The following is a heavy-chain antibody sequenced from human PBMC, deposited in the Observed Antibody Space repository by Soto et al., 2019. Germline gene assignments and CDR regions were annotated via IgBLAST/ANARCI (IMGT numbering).Heavy chain of an antibody. CDR3: ARGPQWLRSDNWFDP. CDR2: THYSGTS. D-gene: IGHD6-19*01. Sequence: QVQLQESGPGLVKPSETLSLTCTVSGCSVSGYYWSWIRQPPGKGLEWIGNTHYSGTSTYNPSLKSRVTISLDTSNSRYSLRLTSVTAADTAVYYCARGPQWLRSDNWFDPWGQGTRVTVSS. J-gene: IGHJ5*02. CDR1: GCSVSGYY. V-gene: IGHV4-59*02.